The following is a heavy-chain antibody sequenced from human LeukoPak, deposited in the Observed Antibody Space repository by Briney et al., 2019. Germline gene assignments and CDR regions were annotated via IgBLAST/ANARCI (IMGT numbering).Heavy chain of an antibody. J-gene: IGHJ4*02. D-gene: IGHD3-22*01. CDR3: TRDLGYYDSSGSYFDY. CDR1: GFTFSSYS. V-gene: IGHV3-49*04. Sequence: GGSLRLSCAASGFTFSSYSMNWVRQAPGKGLEWVGFIRSKAYGGTTEYAASVKGRFTISRDDSKSIAYLQMNSLKTEDTAVYYCTRDLGYYDSSGSYFDYWGQGTLVTVSS. CDR2: IRSKAYGGTT.